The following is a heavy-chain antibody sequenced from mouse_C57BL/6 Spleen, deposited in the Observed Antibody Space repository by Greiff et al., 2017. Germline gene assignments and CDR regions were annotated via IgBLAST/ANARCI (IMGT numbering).Heavy chain of an antibody. Sequence: QVQLQQPGAELVKPGASVKMSCKASGYTFTSYWITWVKQRPGQGLEWIGDIYPGSGSTNYNEKFKSKATLTVDTSSSTAYMQLSSLTSEDSAVYYCARHYGSSYEEDYLDYWGQGTTLTVSS. V-gene: IGHV1-55*01. CDR2: IYPGSGST. D-gene: IGHD1-1*01. J-gene: IGHJ2*01. CDR3: ARHYGSSYEEDYLDY. CDR1: GYTFTSYW.